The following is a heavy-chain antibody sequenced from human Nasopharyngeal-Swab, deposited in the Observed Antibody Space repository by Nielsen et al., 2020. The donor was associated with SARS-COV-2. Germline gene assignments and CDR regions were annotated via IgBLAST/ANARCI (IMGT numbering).Heavy chain of an antibody. CDR3: AVGYGRRSRKSWFDP. V-gene: IGHV3-23*01. CDR1: RFTFSSYA. D-gene: IGHD5-18*01. Sequence: ESLKISCAASRFTFSSYAMSWVRQAPGKGLEWVSAINDNGEYTYYADSVKGRFTISRDNSKNTLYIQINNLRVEDTAVYYCAVGYGRRSRKSWFDPWGQGTLVTVSS. J-gene: IGHJ5*02. CDR2: INDNGEYT.